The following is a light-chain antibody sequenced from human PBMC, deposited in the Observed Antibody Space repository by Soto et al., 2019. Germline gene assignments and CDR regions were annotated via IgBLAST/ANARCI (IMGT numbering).Light chain of an antibody. J-gene: IGKJ1*01. CDR1: QGISNY. V-gene: IGKV1-27*01. CDR2: AAS. Sequence: DIRMTQSPSSLSASVGDRVTITCRASQGISNYLAWYQQKPGKVPKLLIYAASTLQSGVPSRFSGSGSGTDFTLTISSLQPEDVATYYCQKYSSAPTFGQGTKVEIK. CDR3: QKYSSAPT.